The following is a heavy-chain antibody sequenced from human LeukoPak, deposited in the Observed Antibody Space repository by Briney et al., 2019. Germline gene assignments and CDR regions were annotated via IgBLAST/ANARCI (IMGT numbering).Heavy chain of an antibody. J-gene: IGHJ4*02. CDR1: GYTLTELS. V-gene: IGHV1-24*01. CDR3: ATARITLWRNIDY. Sequence: RASAKVSCKVSGYTLTELSMHWVRQAPGKGLEGMGGFDPEDGETIYAQKFQGRVTMTEDTSTDTAYMELSSLRSEDTAVYYCATARITLWRNIDYWGQGTLVTVSS. CDR2: FDPEDGET. D-gene: IGHD5-18*01.